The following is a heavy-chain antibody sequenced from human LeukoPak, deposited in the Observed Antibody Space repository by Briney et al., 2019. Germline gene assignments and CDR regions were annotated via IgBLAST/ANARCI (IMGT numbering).Heavy chain of an antibody. V-gene: IGHV3-23*01. CDR2: ISGSGGST. CDR3: AKEDSSGWYWGRKYYFDY. D-gene: IGHD6-19*01. J-gene: IGHJ4*02. CDR1: GFTFSSYA. Sequence: GGSLRLSCAASGFTFSSYAMSWVRQAPGKGLEWVSAISGSGGSTYYADSVRGRFTISRDNSKNTLYLQMNSLRAEDTAVYYCAKEDSSGWYWGRKYYFDYWGQGTLVTVSS.